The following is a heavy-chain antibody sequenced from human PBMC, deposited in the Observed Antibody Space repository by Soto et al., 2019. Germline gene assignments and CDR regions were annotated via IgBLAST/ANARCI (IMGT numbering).Heavy chain of an antibody. CDR3: ARDGDSGSAGHFDY. J-gene: IGHJ4*02. Sequence: SETLSLTCAVSGYSISSGYYWGWIRQPPGKGLEWIGSIYHSGGTYYNPSLKSRVTISVDTSKNQFSLKLSSVTAADTAVYYCARDGDSGSAGHFDYWGQGTLVTVSS. CDR1: GYSISSGYY. D-gene: IGHD1-26*01. V-gene: IGHV4-38-2*02. CDR2: IYHSGGT.